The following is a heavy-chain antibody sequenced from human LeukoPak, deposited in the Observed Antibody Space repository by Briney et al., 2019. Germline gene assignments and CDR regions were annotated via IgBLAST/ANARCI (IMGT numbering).Heavy chain of an antibody. Sequence: GGSLRLSCAASGFTFSSYWMSWVRQAPGKGLEWVANIKQDGSEKYYVDPVKGRFTISRDNAKNSLYLQMNSLRAEDTAVYYCARGLRELRYFDWLLYVGDYWGQGTLVTVSS. CDR1: GFTFSSYW. V-gene: IGHV3-7*01. D-gene: IGHD3-9*01. CDR3: ARGLRELRYFDWLLYVGDY. CDR2: IKQDGSEK. J-gene: IGHJ4*02.